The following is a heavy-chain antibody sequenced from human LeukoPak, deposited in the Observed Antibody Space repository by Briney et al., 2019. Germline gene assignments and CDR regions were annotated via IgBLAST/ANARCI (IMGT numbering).Heavy chain of an antibody. D-gene: IGHD2-21*02. CDR1: GFTFSSYW. CDR2: IKQDGSEK. V-gene: IGHV3-7*01. CDR3: ARDRIVVVTAVKNDAFDI. Sequence: RGSLRLSCAASGFTFSSYWMSWVRQAPGKGLEWVANIKQDGSEKYYVDSVKGRFTISRDNAKNSLYLQMNSLRAEDTAVYYCARDRIVVVTAVKNDAFDIWGQGTMVTVSS. J-gene: IGHJ3*02.